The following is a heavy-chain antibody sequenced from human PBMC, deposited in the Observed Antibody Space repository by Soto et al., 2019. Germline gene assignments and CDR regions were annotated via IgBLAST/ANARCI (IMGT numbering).Heavy chain of an antibody. Sequence: SETLSLTCTVSGGSISSSSYYWGWIRQPPGKGLEWIGSIYYSGSTYCNPSLKSRVTISVDTSKNQFSLKLSSVTAADTAVYYCARHYSSGWYSRYYGMDVWGQGTTVTVSS. V-gene: IGHV4-39*01. J-gene: IGHJ6*02. D-gene: IGHD6-19*01. CDR1: GGSISSSSYY. CDR2: IYYSGST. CDR3: ARHYSSGWYSRYYGMDV.